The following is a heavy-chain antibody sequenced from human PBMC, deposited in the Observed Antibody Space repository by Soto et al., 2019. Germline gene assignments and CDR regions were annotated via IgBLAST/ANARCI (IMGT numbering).Heavy chain of an antibody. CDR2: IKQDGSEE. J-gene: IGHJ6*02. D-gene: IGHD6-13*01. Sequence: EVPLVESGGGLVQPGGSLRLSCVDSGFTFSSYWMSWVRQAPVKGLEWVGNIKQDGSEENYVDSVKGRFIISRDNAKNSMYLQMNSLRAEDTAGYYCARIAASGRGWDVWGQGTTVVVSS. V-gene: IGHV3-7*01. CDR1: GFTFSSYW. CDR3: ARIAASGRGWDV.